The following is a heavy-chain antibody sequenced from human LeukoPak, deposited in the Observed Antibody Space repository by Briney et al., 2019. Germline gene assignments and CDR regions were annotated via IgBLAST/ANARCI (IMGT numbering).Heavy chain of an antibody. D-gene: IGHD6-19*01. CDR1: GDSISSGSYY. CDR2: IYYSGST. V-gene: IGHV4-39*01. J-gene: IGHJ4*02. CDR3: ARRGLHSSGWYGSWYYFDY. Sequence: PSETLSLTCTVSGDSISSGSYYWNWIRQPAGKGLEWIGSIYYSGSTYYNPSLKSRVTISVDTSKNQFSLKLSSVTAADTAVYYCARRGLHSSGWYGSWYYFDYWGQGTLVTVSS.